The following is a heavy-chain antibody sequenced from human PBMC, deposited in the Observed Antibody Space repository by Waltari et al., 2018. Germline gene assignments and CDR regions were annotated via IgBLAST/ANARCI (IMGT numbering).Heavy chain of an antibody. CDR2: MSYSGAT. CDR3: ATYIGASVGTAAFDV. V-gene: IGHV4-39*01. D-gene: IGHD1-1*01. J-gene: IGHJ3*01. Sequence: QLQLQESGPGLVKPSETLSLTCSVSGVSITSNRHYWGWIRQPPGQGLEWIGTMSYSGATSSSPSLKSRVTISRDTSKNQLSLKLGSVTAADTAIYYCATYIGASVGTAAFDVWGQGTMVSVSS. CDR1: GVSITSNRHY.